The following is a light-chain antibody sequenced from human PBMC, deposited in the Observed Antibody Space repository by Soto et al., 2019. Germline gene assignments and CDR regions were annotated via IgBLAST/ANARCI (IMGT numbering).Light chain of an antibody. J-gene: IGKJ1*01. CDR2: DAS. V-gene: IGKV3-11*01. CDR3: QQRSNWPRT. Sequence: ETVMTQSPATRSLSPGAGATLYCRASQSVSSYLDWYQKRHGQAPKLLIYDASSRATGIPARFSGSGSGTDLTITISSLEPEDFEVYYCQQRSNWPRTFGQGTKVDIK. CDR1: QSVSSY.